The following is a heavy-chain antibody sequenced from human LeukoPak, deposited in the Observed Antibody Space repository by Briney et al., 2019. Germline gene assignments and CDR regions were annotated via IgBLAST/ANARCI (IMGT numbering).Heavy chain of an antibody. CDR1: GFTFSSYW. CDR3: ARGGFGELLYYFDY. V-gene: IGHV3-74*01. J-gene: IGHJ4*02. Sequence: GGSLRLSCAASGFTFSSYWMHWVRQAPGEGLVWVSRINSDGSSTSYADSVKGRFTISRDNAKNTLYLQMNSLRAEDTAVYYCARGGFGELLYYFDYWGQGTLVTVSS. CDR2: INSDGSST. D-gene: IGHD3-10*01.